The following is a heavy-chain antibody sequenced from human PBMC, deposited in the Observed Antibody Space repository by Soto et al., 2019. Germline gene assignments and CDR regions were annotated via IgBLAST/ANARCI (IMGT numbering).Heavy chain of an antibody. D-gene: IGHD6-13*01. CDR3: ARGRGSSPA. CDR2: INHSGST. CDR1: GGSFSGYY. J-gene: IGHJ5*02. Sequence: SETLSLTCAVYGGSFSGYYWSWIRQPPGKGLEWIGEINHSGSTNYNPSLKSRVTISVDTSKNQFSLKLSSVTAADTAVYYCARGRGSSPAWGQGTLVTVSS. V-gene: IGHV4-34*01.